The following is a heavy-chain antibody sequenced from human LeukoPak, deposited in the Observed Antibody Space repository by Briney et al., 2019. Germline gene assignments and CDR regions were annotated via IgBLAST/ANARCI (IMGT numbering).Heavy chain of an antibody. CDR2: ISYDGPNK. CDR3: ARDPYYYESSGYFFGAFDI. J-gene: IGHJ3*02. Sequence: QAGGSLRLSCAASGFTFSSYAMSWVRQAPGKGLEWVAAISYDGPNKRYADSVKGRFTISRDNARNSLYLQMNSLRAEDTAVYYCARDPYYYESSGYFFGAFDIWGQGTMVTVSS. CDR1: GFTFSSYA. D-gene: IGHD3-22*01. V-gene: IGHV3-30*04.